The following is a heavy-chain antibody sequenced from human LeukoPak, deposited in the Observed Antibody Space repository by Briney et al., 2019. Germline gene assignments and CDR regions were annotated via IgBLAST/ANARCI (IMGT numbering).Heavy chain of an antibody. J-gene: IGHJ5*02. CDR1: GFTFSNYA. V-gene: IGHV3-23*01. CDR2: IYGTGSAT. Sequence: GGSLRLSCAASGFTFSNYAMTWVRQAPGKGLEWVSLIYGTGSATYYADSVKGRFTISRDNFRSTLYLQMNSLRAEDTAVYFCARDLGCITTRCSYNWVDPWGQGILVTVSS. D-gene: IGHD2-2*01. CDR3: ARDLGCITTRCSYNWVDP.